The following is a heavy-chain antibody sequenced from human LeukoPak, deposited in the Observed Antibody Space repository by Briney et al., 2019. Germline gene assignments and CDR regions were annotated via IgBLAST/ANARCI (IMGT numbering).Heavy chain of an antibody. CDR1: GFTFSSYE. CDR3: VRDRTVGSGKNAFDM. Sequence: GGSLRLSCGASGFTFSSYEMTWVRQAPGKGLEWVSYIVDSGETIYYADSVKGRFTISRDNAKNSLYLQMNSLRAEDTAVYYCVRDRTVGSGKNAFDMWGQGTMVTVSS. J-gene: IGHJ3*02. CDR2: IVDSGETI. D-gene: IGHD3-10*01. V-gene: IGHV3-48*03.